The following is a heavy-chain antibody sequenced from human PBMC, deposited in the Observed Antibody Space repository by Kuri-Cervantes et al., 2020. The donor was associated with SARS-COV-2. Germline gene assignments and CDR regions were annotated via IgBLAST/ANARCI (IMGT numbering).Heavy chain of an antibody. D-gene: IGHD3-3*01. V-gene: IGHV4-59*04. Sequence: SETLSLTCTVSGGSISSYYWSWIRQPPGKGLEWIGYIYYSGSTYYNPSLKSRVTISVDTSKNQFSLKLSSVTAADTAVYYCARQRGGFLEWLLYYDYWGQGTLVTVSS. CDR3: ARQRGGFLEWLLYYDY. CDR1: GGSISSYY. J-gene: IGHJ4*02. CDR2: IYYSGST.